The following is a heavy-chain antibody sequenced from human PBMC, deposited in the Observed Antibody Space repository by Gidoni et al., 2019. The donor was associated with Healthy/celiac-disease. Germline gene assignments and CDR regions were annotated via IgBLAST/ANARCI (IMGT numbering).Heavy chain of an antibody. CDR2: ISSSSSTI. Sequence: EVQLVESWGGLVQPGGSLRLSCAASGFTFSSYSMNWVRQAPGKGLEWVSYISSSSSTIYYADSVKGRFTISRDNAKNSLYLQMNSLRAEDTAVYYCARVKWELPAYFQHWGQGTLVTVSS. CDR1: GFTFSSYS. V-gene: IGHV3-48*01. J-gene: IGHJ1*01. D-gene: IGHD1-26*01. CDR3: ARVKWELPAYFQH.